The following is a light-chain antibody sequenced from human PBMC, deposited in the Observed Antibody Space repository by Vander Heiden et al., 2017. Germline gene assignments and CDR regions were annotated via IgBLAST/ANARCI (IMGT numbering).Light chain of an antibody. J-gene: IGLJ2*01. Sequence: QPVVTQPSSASASLASSVKFTCTLSSGHSGHIIAWHQQQPGKAPRYLMKVEGSGSYNKGSGVPDRFSGSSSGADRYLTISNLQFEDEADYYCETWDSNSRVFGGGTKLTVL. CDR3: ETWDSNSRV. V-gene: IGLV4-60*02. CDR2: VEGSGSY. CDR1: SGHSGHI.